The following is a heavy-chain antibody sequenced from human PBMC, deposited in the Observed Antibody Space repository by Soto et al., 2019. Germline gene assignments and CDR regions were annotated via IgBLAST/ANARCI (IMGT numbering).Heavy chain of an antibody. CDR2: ISSSCSTM. CDR1: VFTFIGYD. D-gene: IGHD7-27*01. V-gene: IGHV3-11*01. J-gene: IGHJ4*02. CDR3: ARDLLGGGSNWGQ. Sequence: SXRFSGSSSVFTFIGYDMSLIRHAPGKGLEWISYISSSCSTMYYADSVKGRFTISRDNAKNSLYIQTNSLRVEDTAVYYCARDLLGGGSNWGQWGQGTLVTV.